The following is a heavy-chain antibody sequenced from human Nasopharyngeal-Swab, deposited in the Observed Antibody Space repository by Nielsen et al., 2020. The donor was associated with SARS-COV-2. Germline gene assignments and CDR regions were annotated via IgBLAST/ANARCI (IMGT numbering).Heavy chain of an antibody. J-gene: IGHJ6*02. D-gene: IGHD4-17*01. CDR2: ISYDGSIK. Sequence: GESLKISCEASGFTFSSYAMHWVRQAPGKGLEWVAVISYDGSIKKSADSVEGRFTISRDNSKNTLYLQMNSLRAEDTAVYYCAKFVTVTIIYYYYGMDVWGQGTTVTVSS. CDR1: GFTFSSYA. CDR3: AKFVTVTIIYYYYGMDV. V-gene: IGHV3-30-3*02.